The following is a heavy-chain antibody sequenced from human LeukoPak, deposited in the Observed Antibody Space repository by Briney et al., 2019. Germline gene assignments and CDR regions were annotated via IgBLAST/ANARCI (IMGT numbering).Heavy chain of an antibody. V-gene: IGHV4-59*08. CDR2: IYYSGST. Sequence: SETLSLTCTVSGGSISSYYTSWIRQPPGEGLEWIGYIYYSGSTNYNPSLKSRVTISVDTSKNQFSLNLSSVTAADTAVYYCATRSGHLWGQGTMVTVSS. CDR3: ATRSGHL. J-gene: IGHJ3*01. CDR1: GGSISSYY.